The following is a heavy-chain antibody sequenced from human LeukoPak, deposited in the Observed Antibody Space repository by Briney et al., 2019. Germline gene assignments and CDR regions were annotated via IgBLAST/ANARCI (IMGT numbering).Heavy chain of an antibody. Sequence: SETLSLTCTVSGASISSYYWSWIRQPPGKGLEWIGYIYYSGSTNYNPSLKSRVTISVDTSKNQFSLKLSSVTAADTAVYYCAGYVDTAMAAWGQGTLVTVSS. CDR3: AGYVDTAMAA. J-gene: IGHJ5*02. CDR2: IYYSGST. D-gene: IGHD5-18*01. CDR1: GASISSYY. V-gene: IGHV4-59*01.